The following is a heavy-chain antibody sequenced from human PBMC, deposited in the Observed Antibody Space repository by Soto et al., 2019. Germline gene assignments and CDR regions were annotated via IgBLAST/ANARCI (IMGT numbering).Heavy chain of an antibody. D-gene: IGHD3-22*01. CDR2: IYQSGTT. CDR1: GGSVRSGSYY. V-gene: IGHV4-61*01. J-gene: IGHJ4*02. Sequence: PXETLSLSCSVSGGSVRSGSYYWTWIRQPPGKGLEWIGYIYQSGTTNYNASLKSRVTISIDTSKNQFFLKLNSVTAADTAVYYCARDSSGRHDYWGQGTLVTVSS. CDR3: ARDSSGRHDY.